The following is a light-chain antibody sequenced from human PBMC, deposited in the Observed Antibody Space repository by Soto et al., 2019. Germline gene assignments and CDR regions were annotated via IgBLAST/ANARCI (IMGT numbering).Light chain of an antibody. J-gene: IGKJ4*01. V-gene: IGKV3D-15*01. CDR3: QQYKDWPPLT. CDR2: GAS. Sequence: EILMTQSPLTLSVSPGEGATLSCRASQNINSNLAWYQPRPGQAPRVLIYGASSRASGLPDRFSGSGSGTDFTLTINRLEPDDFAVYYCQQYKDWPPLTFGGGTRVESK. CDR1: QNINSN.